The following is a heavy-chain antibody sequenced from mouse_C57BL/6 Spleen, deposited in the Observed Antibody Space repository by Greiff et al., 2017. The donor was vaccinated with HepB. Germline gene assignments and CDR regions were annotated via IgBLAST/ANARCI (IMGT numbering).Heavy chain of an antibody. J-gene: IGHJ4*01. CDR3: ARRAGRDYYAMDY. V-gene: IGHV1-69*01. D-gene: IGHD3-1*01. CDR2: IDPSDSYT. Sequence: QVQLQQPGAELVMPGASVKLSCKASGYTFTSYWMHWVKQRPGQGLEWIGEIDPSDSYTNYNQKFKGKSTLTVDKSSSTAYMQLSSLTSEDSAVYYCARRAGRDYYAMDYWGQGTSVTVSS. CDR1: GYTFTSYW.